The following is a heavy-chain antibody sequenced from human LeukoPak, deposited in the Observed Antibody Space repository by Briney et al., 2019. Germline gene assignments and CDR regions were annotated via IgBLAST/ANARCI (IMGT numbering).Heavy chain of an antibody. CDR1: AFTFSNYA. D-gene: IGHD4-17*01. CDR3: ARDRTVTTRWFDP. V-gene: IGHV3-23*01. CDR2: ISGSGAST. Sequence: GGSLRLSCAASAFTFSNYAMTWVRQAPGKGLEWVSGISGSGASTYYADSVKGRFTISRDNSKNTLYLQMNSLRAEDTAVYYCARDRTVTTRWFDPWGQGTLVTVSS. J-gene: IGHJ5*02.